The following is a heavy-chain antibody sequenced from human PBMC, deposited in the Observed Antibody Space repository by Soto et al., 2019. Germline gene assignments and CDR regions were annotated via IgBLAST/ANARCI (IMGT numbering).Heavy chain of an antibody. J-gene: IGHJ4*02. CDR2: IYYSGST. Sequence: SETLSLTCSVSGGSISSGDYYWSWIRQPPGKGLEWIGYIYYSGSTYYNPSLKSRVTISVDTSKNQFSLKLSSVTAADTAVYYCARASVNYYGSGSYYNYFDYWGQGTLVTVSS. CDR1: GGSISSGDYY. V-gene: IGHV4-30-4*01. CDR3: ARASVNYYGSGSYYNYFDY. D-gene: IGHD3-10*01.